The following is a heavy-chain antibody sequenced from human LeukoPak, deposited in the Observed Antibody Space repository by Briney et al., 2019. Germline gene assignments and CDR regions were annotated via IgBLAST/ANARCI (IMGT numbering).Heavy chain of an antibody. CDR1: GGSISTYY. J-gene: IGHJ5*02. Sequence: PSETLSLTCTVSGGSISTYYWSWIRQPPGKGLEWIGYIYYSGSTNYNPSLKSRVTISVDSSKNQFSLRLSSVTAADTAVCYCARESLTWLQSRTSWFDPWGQGTLVTVSS. D-gene: IGHD5-24*01. V-gene: IGHV4-59*12. CDR2: IYYSGST. CDR3: ARESLTWLQSRTSWFDP.